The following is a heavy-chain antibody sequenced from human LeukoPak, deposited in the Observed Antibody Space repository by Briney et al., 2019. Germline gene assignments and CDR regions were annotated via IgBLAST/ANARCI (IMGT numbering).Heavy chain of an antibody. CDR1: GFTFSSFA. D-gene: IGHD3-16*02. J-gene: IGHJ4*02. CDR3: AKDAIGQYRPYYFDC. V-gene: IGHV3-23*01. CDR2: ISGSGEST. Sequence: PGGSLRPSCAASGFTFSSFAMSWVRQAPGKGLEWVSSISGSGESTYYADYVKGRFTVSRDNSKNTLNLQLNSLRAEDTAVYYCAKDAIGQYRPYYFDCWGQGTLVTVSS.